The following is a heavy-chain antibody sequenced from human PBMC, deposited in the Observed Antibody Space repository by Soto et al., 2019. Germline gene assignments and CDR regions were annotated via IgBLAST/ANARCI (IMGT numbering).Heavy chain of an antibody. V-gene: IGHV3-74*03. J-gene: IGHJ4*02. CDR1: GVSFINYY. CDR2: IKTDGRTT. CDR3: ATGGWTYYDY. D-gene: IGHD3-3*01. Sequence: EGQLVESGGGLVQPGGYLRLSCAASGVSFINYYMHWIRQAPGKGLVWVSLIKTDGRTTAYADSVKGRFTISRDNAKNTVYLQMNTLRFEDTAVYYCATGGWTYYDYWGQGTLVTVSS.